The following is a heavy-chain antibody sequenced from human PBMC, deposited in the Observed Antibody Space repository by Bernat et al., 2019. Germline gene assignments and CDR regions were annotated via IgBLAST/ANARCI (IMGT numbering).Heavy chain of an antibody. CDR1: GGSISSSSYY. CDR3: ASGVYYYGSSGYYLDY. Sequence: QLQLQESGPGLVKPSETLSLTCTFSGGSISSSSYYLGWIRQPPGKGLEWIGSIYYSGSTYYHPSLKSRVTISVDRSKSQFFRNLCTVTAADTAVYYCASGVYYYGSSGYYLDYWGQGTLVTVSS. CDR2: IYYSGST. J-gene: IGHJ4*02. V-gene: IGHV4-39*01. D-gene: IGHD3-22*01.